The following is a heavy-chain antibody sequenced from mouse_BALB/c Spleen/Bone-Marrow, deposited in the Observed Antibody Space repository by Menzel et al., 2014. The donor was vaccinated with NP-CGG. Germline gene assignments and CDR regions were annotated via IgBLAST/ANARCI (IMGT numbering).Heavy chain of an antibody. CDR3: ARDGDYDEGYTMDY. CDR2: INPGSGGT. V-gene: IGHV1-54*01. Sequence: QVQLQQSGAELVRPGTSVKVSCKASGYAFTNHLIEWVKQRPGQGLEWIGVINPGSGGTNYNEKFKGKATLTADKSSSTAYVQLSSLTSDDSAVYFCARDGDYDEGYTMDYWGQGTSVTVSS. CDR1: GYAFTNHL. J-gene: IGHJ4*01. D-gene: IGHD2-4*01.